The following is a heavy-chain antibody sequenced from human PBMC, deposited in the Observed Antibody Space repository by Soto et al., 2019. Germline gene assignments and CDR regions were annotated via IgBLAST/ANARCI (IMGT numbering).Heavy chain of an antibody. Sequence: PSETLSLTCTVSGGSVSSGSYYWSWIRQPPGKGLEWIGYIYYSGSTNYNPSLKSRVTISGDTSKNQFSLKLSSVTAADTAMYYCARGQPAAPSDYWGQGTLVTVS. J-gene: IGHJ4*02. V-gene: IGHV4-61*01. CDR3: ARGQPAAPSDY. D-gene: IGHD6-13*01. CDR1: GGSVSSGSYY. CDR2: IYYSGST.